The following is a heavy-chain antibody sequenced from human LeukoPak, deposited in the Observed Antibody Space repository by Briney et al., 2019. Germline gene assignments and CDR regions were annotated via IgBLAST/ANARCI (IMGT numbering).Heavy chain of an antibody. Sequence: SVKVSCKASGGTFSSFVINWVRQAPGQGLEWMGGSIPILSTTNYAQKFQGRVTIITDESTSTAYMELSSLRSEDTALYYCARAGSCNSASCDFDYWGQGSLVTVSS. CDR2: SIPILSTT. D-gene: IGHD2-2*01. CDR1: GGTFSSFV. J-gene: IGHJ4*02. V-gene: IGHV1-69*05. CDR3: ARAGSCNSASCDFDY.